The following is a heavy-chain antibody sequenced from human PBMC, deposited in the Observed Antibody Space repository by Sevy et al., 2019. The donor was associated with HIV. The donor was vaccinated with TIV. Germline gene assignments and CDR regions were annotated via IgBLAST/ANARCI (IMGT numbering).Heavy chain of an antibody. D-gene: IGHD2-8*01. CDR2: IRYDGSNK. Sequence: GGSLRLSCAASGFTFSTYDMHWVRQAPGKGLEWVAYIRYDGSNKYYGGSVRGRFTISRDNSKGTLYVQLNSLGAEGTAVYYCARGRKTTQEWLEELDYYYGMDVWGQGTSVTVSS. J-gene: IGHJ6*02. CDR1: GFTFSTYD. V-gene: IGHV3-30*02. CDR3: ARGRKTTQEWLEELDYYYGMDV.